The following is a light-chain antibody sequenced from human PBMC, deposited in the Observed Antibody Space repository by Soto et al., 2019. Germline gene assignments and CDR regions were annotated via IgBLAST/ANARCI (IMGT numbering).Light chain of an antibody. J-gene: IGKJ4*01. CDR3: HQRGDCPT. V-gene: IGKV3-11*01. CDR2: DTS. Sequence: EIVVTQSPATLSLSPGDRATLSCRTSQNVNYYLAWYQQKPGQAPRLLIYDTSNRASGIPARFTGSGSGTDFTLTISSLEPEDFAVYYCHQRGDCPTFGGGTKVEIK. CDR1: QNVNYY.